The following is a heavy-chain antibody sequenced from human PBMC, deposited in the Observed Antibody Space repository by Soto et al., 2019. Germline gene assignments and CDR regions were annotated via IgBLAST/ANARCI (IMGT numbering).Heavy chain of an antibody. D-gene: IGHD4-4*01. CDR3: ARAFYSTFWLNP. CDR1: GGSISSGGYS. V-gene: IGHV4-30-2*01. Sequence: QLQLQESGSGLVKPSQTLSLTCAVSGGSISSGGYSWNWIRQPPGKGLEWIGYIYHTGPTYYNPSLKSRVTISIDRSKNQFSLKLTSVTAADTAVYYCARAFYSTFWLNPWGQGTLDTVSS. J-gene: IGHJ5*02. CDR2: IYHTGPT.